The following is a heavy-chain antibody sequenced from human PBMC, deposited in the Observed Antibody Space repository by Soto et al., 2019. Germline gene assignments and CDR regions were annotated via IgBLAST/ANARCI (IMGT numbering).Heavy chain of an antibody. CDR3: AKDWEHGEHPRCLGY. CDR2: ITRSGDRT. J-gene: IGHJ4*02. Sequence: EVQLLESGGGLVQPGGSLRLSCAASRFTFNTYAMSWVRQAPGKGLEWVSAITRSGDRTYYADSVKGRFTISRDNSRNTLSLQMNSLRVEDTAVYYCAKDWEHGEHPRCLGYWGQGTLVTVSS. CDR1: RFTFNTYA. D-gene: IGHD2-21*01. V-gene: IGHV3-23*01.